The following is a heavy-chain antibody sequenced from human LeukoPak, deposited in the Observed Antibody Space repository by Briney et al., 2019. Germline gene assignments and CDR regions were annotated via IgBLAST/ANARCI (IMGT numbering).Heavy chain of an antibody. CDR3: AKGGAAADNYWYFDL. Sequence: GGSLRLSCAASGFTFSSYWMSWVRQAPGKGLEWVSGISWNSGRIGCADSVKGRFTISRDNAKNSLYLQMNSMSPEDTAFYYCAKGGAAADNYWYFDLWGRGTLVTVSS. CDR2: ISWNSGRI. J-gene: IGHJ2*01. D-gene: IGHD6-13*01. CDR1: GFTFSSYW. V-gene: IGHV3-9*01.